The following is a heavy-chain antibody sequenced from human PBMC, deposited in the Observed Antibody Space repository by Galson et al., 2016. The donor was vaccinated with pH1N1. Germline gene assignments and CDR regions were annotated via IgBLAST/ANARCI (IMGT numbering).Heavy chain of an antibody. Sequence: SVKVSCKASGYTFTFTGYFIHWVRQAPGQGLEFEWMGRINPYSGDTDSAQNFQGRVTMTRDTSIGTAYMEVSRLTSDDTAIYYCARDVAPPGHYAMDVWGQGTTVTVSS. CDR3: ARDVAPPGHYAMDV. CDR2: INPYSGDT. J-gene: IGHJ6*02. CDR1: GYTFTFTGYF. V-gene: IGHV1-2*06.